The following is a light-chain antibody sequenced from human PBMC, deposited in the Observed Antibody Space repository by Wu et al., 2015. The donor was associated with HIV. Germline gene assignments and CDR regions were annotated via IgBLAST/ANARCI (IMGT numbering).Light chain of an antibody. CDR1: QSISTW. Sequence: DIQMTQSPSTLPASVGDRVTITCRASQSISTWLAWYQQKPGKAPKLLIYKASSLESGVPSRFSGSGYGTEFTLTISSLQPDDFATYYCQQYNGYPYTFGQGTKLEI. V-gene: IGKV1-5*03. CDR3: QQYNGYPYT. J-gene: IGKJ2*01. CDR2: KAS.